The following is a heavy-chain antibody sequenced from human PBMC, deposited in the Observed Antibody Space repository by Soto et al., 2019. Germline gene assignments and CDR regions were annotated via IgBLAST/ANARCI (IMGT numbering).Heavy chain of an antibody. CDR2: ISNNGDTA. CDR3: AKSRVFIGAIVTLLDS. V-gene: IGHV3-23*01. J-gene: IGHJ4*02. CDR1: GFTFSSYA. D-gene: IGHD3-16*02. Sequence: EVQLLESGGGLVQPGGSLTLSCATSGFTFSSYAMVWVRQAAEKGLEWVASISNNGDTAYYADSVKGRFTISRGNSENTLYLQINGLMADDTALYFCAKSRVFIGAIVTLLDSWGQGTQVTVSS.